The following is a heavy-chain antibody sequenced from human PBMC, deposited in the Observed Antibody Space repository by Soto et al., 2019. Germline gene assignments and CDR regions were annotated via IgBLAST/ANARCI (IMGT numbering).Heavy chain of an antibody. CDR2: ISSNGGST. V-gene: IGHV3-64D*06. CDR1: GFTFSSYA. J-gene: IGHJ3*02. D-gene: IGHD3-10*01. Sequence: GGSLRLSCSASGFTFSSYAMHWVRQAPGKGLEYVSAISSNGGSTYYADSVKGRFTISRDNSKNTLYLQMSSLRAEDTAVYYCVKDGTYYGSGSHYDAFDIWGQGTMVTVSS. CDR3: VKDGTYYGSGSHYDAFDI.